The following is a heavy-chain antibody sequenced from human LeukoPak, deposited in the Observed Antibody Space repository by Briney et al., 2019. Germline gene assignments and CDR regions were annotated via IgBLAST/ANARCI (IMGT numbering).Heavy chain of an antibody. D-gene: IGHD3-10*01. CDR2: IYYSGST. V-gene: IGHV4-39*07. Sequence: SETLSLTCAVSGGSISSNTYYWAWIRQPPGKGLEWIGIIYYSGSTYYNPSLKSRAPISLDMSKNQISLKLTSVTAADTAIYYCARPQWGDYYAPKWLAFDIWGQGTMVTVSS. J-gene: IGHJ3*02. CDR1: GGSISSNTYY. CDR3: ARPQWGDYYAPKWLAFDI.